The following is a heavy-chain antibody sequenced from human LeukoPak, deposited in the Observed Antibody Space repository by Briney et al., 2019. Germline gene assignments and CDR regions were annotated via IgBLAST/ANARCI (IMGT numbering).Heavy chain of an antibody. J-gene: IGHJ6*03. CDR1: GFTFSSYA. CDR3: ARPAGYCSSTSCYAVYYYMDV. CDR2: ISTTGGTT. V-gene: IGHV3-23*01. D-gene: IGHD2-2*01. Sequence: GGSLRLSCAASGFTFSSYAMSWVRQAPGRGLEWVSAISTTGGTTYYADSVKGRFTISRDDAKNTLYLQMNSLRAEDTAVYYCARPAGYCSSTSCYAVYYYMDVWGKGTTVTISS.